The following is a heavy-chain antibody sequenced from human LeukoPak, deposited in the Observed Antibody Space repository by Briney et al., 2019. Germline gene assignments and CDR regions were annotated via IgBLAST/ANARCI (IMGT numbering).Heavy chain of an antibody. CDR1: GYTLASYG. Sequence: ASVKVSCKASGYTLASYGISWVRQAPGQGLEWMGWINAYNGNTNYAHKFQGRVTMTTDTFTNTAYMELRSLRSDDTAVYYCARDPESSGWGAVVDPWGQGTLVTVSS. J-gene: IGHJ5*02. CDR3: ARDPESSGWGAVVDP. V-gene: IGHV1-18*01. CDR2: INAYNGNT. D-gene: IGHD6-19*01.